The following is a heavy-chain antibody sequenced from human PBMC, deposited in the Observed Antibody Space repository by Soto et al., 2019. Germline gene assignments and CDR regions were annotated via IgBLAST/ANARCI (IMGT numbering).Heavy chain of an antibody. J-gene: IGHJ4*02. CDR3: ARAGDTTKVDY. D-gene: IGHD1-26*01. Sequence: QVQLQESGPGLVKPSQTLSLTCTVSGGSFSSAGYCWSWIRQHPGEGLEWIGFMYGSGSTSYNPSLESRVTISVDTSTNQFSLELRSVTAADTAVYYCARAGDTTKVDYWGQGTLVTVSS. V-gene: IGHV4-31*03. CDR1: GGSFSSAGYC. CDR2: MYGSGST.